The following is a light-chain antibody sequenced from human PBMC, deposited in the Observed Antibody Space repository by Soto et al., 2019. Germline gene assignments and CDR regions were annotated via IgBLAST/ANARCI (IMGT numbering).Light chain of an antibody. CDR2: DAS. CDR3: QQYNTYLYT. J-gene: IGKJ2*01. CDR1: QSINRW. V-gene: IGKV1-5*01. Sequence: DIQMTQSPSTLSASVGDRVTITCWASQSINRWLAWYQQKPGKAPQLLIYDASNLESGVPSRFSGSGSGTEFTLTITSLQPDDFATYYCQQYNTYLYTFGQGTRLDIK.